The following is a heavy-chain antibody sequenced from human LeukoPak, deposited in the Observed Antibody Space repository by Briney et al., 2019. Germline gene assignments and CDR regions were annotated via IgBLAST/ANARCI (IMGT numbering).Heavy chain of an antibody. CDR1: AFTFSNYE. J-gene: IGHJ3*02. D-gene: IGHD6-6*01. Sequence: GGSLRLFCAASAFTFSNYEMHWVRLVLGKGLEWVSAIGIAGNTFYAGSVKGRFTISRENAKNSFHLQMNSLGAGDTAVYYCAREGSLSSSDAFDIWGQGTMLTVSS. CDR3: AREGSLSSSDAFDI. CDR2: IGIAGNT. V-gene: IGHV3-13*01.